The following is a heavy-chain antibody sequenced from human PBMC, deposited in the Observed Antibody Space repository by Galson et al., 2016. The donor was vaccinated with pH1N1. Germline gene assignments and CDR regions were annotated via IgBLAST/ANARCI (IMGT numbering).Heavy chain of an antibody. Sequence: SVKVSCKAYDYTFTSYAITWVRQAPGQGLEWMGSISGYNGNVNYAQNVQGRVTLTTDTSTRTAYMELRSLTSDDTAVYYCVRHSGYVLTGHMDSWGQGTPVTVSS. D-gene: IGHD3-9*01. V-gene: IGHV1-18*01. J-gene: IGHJ4*02. CDR3: VRHSGYVLTGHMDS. CDR2: ISGYNGNV. CDR1: DYTFTSYA.